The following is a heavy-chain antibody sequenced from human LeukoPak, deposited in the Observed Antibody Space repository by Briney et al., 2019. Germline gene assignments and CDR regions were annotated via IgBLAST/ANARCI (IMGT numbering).Heavy chain of an antibody. CDR2: INTDGSIT. CDR1: GFHFSSSW. CDR3: ARQEIAVALD. D-gene: IGHD6-19*01. J-gene: IGHJ4*02. V-gene: IGHV3-74*01. Sequence: GGSLRLSCAVSGFHFSSSWMHWVRQAPGKGLVWVSRINTDGSITGYADSVKGRFTISRDNAKNTLYLQMNSLRAEDTAVYYCARQEIAVALDWGQGTLVTVSS.